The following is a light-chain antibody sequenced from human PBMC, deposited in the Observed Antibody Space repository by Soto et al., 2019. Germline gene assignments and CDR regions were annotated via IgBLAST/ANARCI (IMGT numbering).Light chain of an antibody. V-gene: IGLV2-8*01. CDR3: CSYGGGNNFYV. Sequence: QSALTQPPSASGSPGQSVTISCTGTSSDIGTCDYVSWYQHLPDKAPKLIIYEVSKRPSGVPDRFSGSKSGNTASLTVSGLQAEDEGDYYCCSYGGGNNFYVFGTGTKVTVL. CDR1: SSDIGTCDY. CDR2: EVS. J-gene: IGLJ1*01.